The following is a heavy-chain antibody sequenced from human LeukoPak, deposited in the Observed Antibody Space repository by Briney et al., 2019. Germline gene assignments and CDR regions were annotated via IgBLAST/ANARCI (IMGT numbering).Heavy chain of an antibody. CDR2: ISSSSGYI. Sequence: GGSLRLSCAASGFTLSSYSMNWVRQAPGKGLEWVSSISSSSGYIYYADSLKGRFTISRDNAKNSLYLQMNSLRAEDTAVYYCARDRNGDYYDSSGYSPWGQGTLVTVSS. D-gene: IGHD3-22*01. CDR1: GFTLSSYS. V-gene: IGHV3-21*01. J-gene: IGHJ4*02. CDR3: ARDRNGDYYDSSGYSP.